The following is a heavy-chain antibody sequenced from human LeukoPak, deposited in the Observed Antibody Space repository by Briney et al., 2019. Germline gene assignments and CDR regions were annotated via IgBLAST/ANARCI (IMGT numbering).Heavy chain of an antibody. Sequence: ASVKVSCKASGYTFSSSYMHWVRQAPGQGLEWMGIINLIGGTTSYAQKFQGRVTMTRDMPTSTVYMELSSLMSEDTAVYYCARSGYGDYAYPGDYWGQGTLVTVSS. CDR1: GYTFSSSY. D-gene: IGHD4-17*01. CDR2: INLIGGTT. CDR3: ARSGYGDYAYPGDY. V-gene: IGHV1-46*01. J-gene: IGHJ4*02.